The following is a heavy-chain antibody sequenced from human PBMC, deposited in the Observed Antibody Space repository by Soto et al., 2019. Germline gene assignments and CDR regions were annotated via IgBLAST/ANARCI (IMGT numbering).Heavy chain of an antibody. Sequence: QVQLVESGGGVVQPGGSLRLSCAASGFTFSNYCIHWVRQAPGKGLEWVAGIWYDGGSKYYADSVKGRFTISRDNSKNTLYLQMNSLRAEDTAVYYCARGIGEGYWWFDPWGQGTLVTISS. CDR3: ARGIGEGYWWFDP. CDR1: GFTFSNYC. D-gene: IGHD1-26*01. J-gene: IGHJ5*02. V-gene: IGHV3-33*01. CDR2: IWYDGGSK.